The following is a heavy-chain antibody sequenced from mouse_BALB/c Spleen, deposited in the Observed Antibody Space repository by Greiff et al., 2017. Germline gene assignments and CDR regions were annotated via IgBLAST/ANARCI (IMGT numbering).Heavy chain of an antibody. CDR1: GYTFTDYN. CDR3: ARFPGGLLPPYYYAMDY. D-gene: IGHD2-3*01. CDR2: IYPYNGGT. V-gene: IGHV1S29*02. J-gene: IGHJ4*01. Sequence: VQLQQSGPELVKPGASVKISCKASGYTFTDYNMHWVKQSPGKSLEWIGYIYPYNGGTGYNQKFKGKATLTVDNSSSTAYMELRSLTSEDSAVYYCARFPGGLLPPYYYAMDYWGQGTSVTVSS.